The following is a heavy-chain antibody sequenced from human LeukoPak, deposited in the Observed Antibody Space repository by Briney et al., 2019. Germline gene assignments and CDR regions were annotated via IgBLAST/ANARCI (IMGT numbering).Heavy chain of an antibody. Sequence: GASVKVSCRASGYTFTDYYIHWVRQTPGQGLEWLGRINPNSGGTNYAQKFQGRVTMTRDTSISTAYMELRRLTSDDTAVYYCARADFDDFNRAGAAPGYWGQGTLVTVSS. D-gene: IGHD4-17*01. V-gene: IGHV1-2*02. CDR2: INPNSGGT. CDR3: ARADFDDFNRAGAAPGY. CDR1: GYTFTDYY. J-gene: IGHJ4*02.